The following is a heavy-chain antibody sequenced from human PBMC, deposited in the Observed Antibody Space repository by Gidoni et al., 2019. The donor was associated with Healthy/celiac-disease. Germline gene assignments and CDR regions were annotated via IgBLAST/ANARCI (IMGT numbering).Heavy chain of an antibody. D-gene: IGHD6-6*01. V-gene: IGHV4-34*01. CDR2: INHSGST. CDR3: ARGPRFSSSSPFDY. CDR1: GGSFSGYY. Sequence: QVQLQQWGAGLLKPSETLSLTCAVSGGSFSGYYWSWIRQPPGKGLEWIGEINHSGSTNYNPSLKSRVTISVDTSKNQFSLKLSSVTAADTAVYYCARGPRFSSSSPFDYWGQGTLVTVSS. J-gene: IGHJ4*02.